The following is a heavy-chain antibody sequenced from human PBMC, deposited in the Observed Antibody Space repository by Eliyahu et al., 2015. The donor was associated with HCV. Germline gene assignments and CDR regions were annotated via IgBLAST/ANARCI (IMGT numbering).Heavy chain of an antibody. D-gene: IGHD2-2*01. CDR1: GGTFSSYA. CDR2: IIPIFGTA. CDR3: ARAPPYPLYCSSTSCPYYYGMDV. V-gene: IGHV1-69*01. Sequence: QVQLVQSGAEVKKPGSSVKVSCKASGGTFSSYAISWVRQAPGQGLEWMGGIIPIFGTANYAQKFQGRVTITADESTSTAYMELSSLRSEDTAVYYCARAPPYPLYCSSTSCPYYYGMDVWGQGTTVTVSS. J-gene: IGHJ6*02.